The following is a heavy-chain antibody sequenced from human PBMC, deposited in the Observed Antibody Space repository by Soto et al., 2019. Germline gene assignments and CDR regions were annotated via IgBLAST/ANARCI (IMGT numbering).Heavy chain of an antibody. CDR1: GFNFRSYE. CDR3: TRGRPGGWYFDL. J-gene: IGHJ2*01. D-gene: IGHD3-10*01. CDR2: ISGSASSI. V-gene: IGHV3-48*03. Sequence: EVQLVESGGGLVQPGGSLRLSCAASGFNFRSYEMNWVRQAPGKGLEWVSYISGSASSIYYADSVKGRFTISRDNAKNSLYLQMNSLRAEDTAVYYCTRGRPGGWYFDLWCRGTLVTVSS.